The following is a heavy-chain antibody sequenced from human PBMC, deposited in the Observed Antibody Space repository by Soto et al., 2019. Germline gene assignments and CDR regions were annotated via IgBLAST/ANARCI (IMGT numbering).Heavy chain of an antibody. V-gene: IGHV3-30*02. CDR3: AIPARYYYYYGMDV. CDR1: GFTFSSYG. Sequence: PGGSLRLSCAASGFTFSSYGMHWVRQAPGKGLEWVAVIWYDGSNKYYADSVKGRFTISRDNSKNTLYLQMNSLRAEDTAVYYCAIPARYYYYYGMDVWGQGTTVTVSS. J-gene: IGHJ6*02. D-gene: IGHD2-2*01. CDR2: IWYDGSNK.